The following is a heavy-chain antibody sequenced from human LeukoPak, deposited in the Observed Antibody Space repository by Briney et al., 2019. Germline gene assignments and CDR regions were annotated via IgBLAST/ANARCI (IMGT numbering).Heavy chain of an antibody. CDR3: AREGAYYGSGSFPY. CDR2: IYHSGIT. CDR1: GVSITSVDW. Sequence: SETLSLTCAVSGVSITSVDWWSWVRQPPGKGLEWLGEIYHSGITKYNPSLKSRVTISVDTSKNQFSLKLSSVTAADTAVYYCAREGAYYGSGSFPYWGQGTLVTVSS. D-gene: IGHD3-10*01. V-gene: IGHV4-4*02. J-gene: IGHJ4*02.